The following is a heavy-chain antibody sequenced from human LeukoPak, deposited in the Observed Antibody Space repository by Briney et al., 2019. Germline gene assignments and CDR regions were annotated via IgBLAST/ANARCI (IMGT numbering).Heavy chain of an antibody. J-gene: IGHJ6*02. V-gene: IGHV4-34*01. CDR1: GGSFSGYY. D-gene: IGHD2-2*01. Sequence: SETLSLTCAVYGGSFSGYYWSWIRQPPGKGLEWIGEINHSGSTNYNPSLKSRVTISVDTPKNQFSLKLSSVTAADTAVYYCARGRRYCSSTSCQYYYYGMDVWGQGTTVTVSS. CDR3: ARGRRYCSSTSCQYYYYGMDV. CDR2: INHSGST.